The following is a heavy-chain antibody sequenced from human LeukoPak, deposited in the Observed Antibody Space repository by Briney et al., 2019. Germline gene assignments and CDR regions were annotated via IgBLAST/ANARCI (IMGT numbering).Heavy chain of an antibody. CDR1: GYTFTSYD. J-gene: IGHJ4*02. Sequence: ASVKVSCKASGYTFTSYDINWVRQATGQGLEWMGWMNPNSGNTGYAQKFQGRVTITRNTSISTAYMELSSLRSEDTAVYYCARVFEPSMYSSSWYYDYWGQGTLVTVSS. CDR3: ARVFEPSMYSSSWYYDY. V-gene: IGHV1-8*03. CDR2: MNPNSGNT. D-gene: IGHD6-13*01.